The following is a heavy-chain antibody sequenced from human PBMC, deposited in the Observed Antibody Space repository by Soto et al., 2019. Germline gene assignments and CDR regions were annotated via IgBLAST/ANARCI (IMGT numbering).Heavy chain of an antibody. Sequence: PSETLSLTCTVSGGPISSYYWSWIRQPPGKGLEWIGYIYYSGSPNYNPSLKSRVTISVDTSKNQFSLELSSVTAADTAVYYCARDGIGIVGATVGYYYGMDVWGQGTTVTVSS. V-gene: IGHV4-59*01. J-gene: IGHJ6*02. CDR3: ARDGIGIVGATVGYYYGMDV. CDR1: GGPISSYY. D-gene: IGHD1-26*01. CDR2: IYYSGSP.